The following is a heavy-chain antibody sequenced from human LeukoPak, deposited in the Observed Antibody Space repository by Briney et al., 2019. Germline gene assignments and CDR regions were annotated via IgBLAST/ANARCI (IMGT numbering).Heavy chain of an antibody. Sequence: GESLKISCKGSGYSFISYWIGWVRQMPGKGLEWVGIIYPGDSDTRYSPSFQGQVTISADKSISTAYLQWSSLKASDTAMYYCARGGIDTAMVTTERFDYWGQGTLVTVSS. CDR1: GYSFISYW. J-gene: IGHJ4*02. D-gene: IGHD5-18*01. CDR2: IYPGDSDT. V-gene: IGHV5-51*01. CDR3: ARGGIDTAMVTTERFDY.